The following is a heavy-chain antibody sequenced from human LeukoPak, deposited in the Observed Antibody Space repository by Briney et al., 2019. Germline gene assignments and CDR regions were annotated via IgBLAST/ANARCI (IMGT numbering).Heavy chain of an antibody. D-gene: IGHD3-10*01. Sequence: ASVKVSCKASGYTFTSYDINWVRQATGQGLEWMGWMNPNSGNTGYAQKFQGRVTITRNTSISTAYMELSSLRSEDTAVYYCARVPLHYPFDYWGQGTLVTVSS. CDR1: GYTFTSYD. J-gene: IGHJ4*02. CDR2: MNPNSGNT. V-gene: IGHV1-8*03. CDR3: ARVPLHYPFDY.